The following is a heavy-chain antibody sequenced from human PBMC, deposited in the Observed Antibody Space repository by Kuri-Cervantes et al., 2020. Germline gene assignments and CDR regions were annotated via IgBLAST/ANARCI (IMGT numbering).Heavy chain of an antibody. CDR1: GGSISSYY. V-gene: IGHV4-59*01. CDR3: ARMAGPRAFDI. Sequence: SETLSLTCIVSGGSISSYYWSWIRQPPGKGLEWIGYIYYSGSTNYNPSLKSRVTISVDTSKNQFSLKLSSVTAADTAVYYCARMAGPRAFDIWGQGTMVTVSS. J-gene: IGHJ3*02. D-gene: IGHD5-24*01. CDR2: IYYSGST.